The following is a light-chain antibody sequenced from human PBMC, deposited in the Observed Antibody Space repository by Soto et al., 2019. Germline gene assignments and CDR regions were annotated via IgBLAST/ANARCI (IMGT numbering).Light chain of an antibody. V-gene: IGKV4-1*01. Sequence: DIVMTQSPDSLAVSLGERATINCKSSQSVLYSSNNKNYLAWYQQKPGQPPKLLIYWASTRESGVPDRFSGSGSGTDFSLTIRSLQAEDVAVYYCQQYFSTPPYTFGQGTKLDIK. CDR1: QSVLYSSNNKNY. CDR2: WAS. J-gene: IGKJ2*01. CDR3: QQYFSTPPYT.